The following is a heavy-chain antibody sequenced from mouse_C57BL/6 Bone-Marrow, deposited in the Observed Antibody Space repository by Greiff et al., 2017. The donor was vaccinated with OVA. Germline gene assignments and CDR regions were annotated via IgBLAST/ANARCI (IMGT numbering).Heavy chain of an antibody. CDR2: IFPGSGST. J-gene: IGHJ4*01. Sequence: VQLQQSGPELVKPGASVKISCKASGSTFPDYYLNWVKQRPGPGLEWIGWIFPGSGSTYYNEKFKGKATLTVDKSSSTAYMLLSSLTSEDSAVYFCARSWAYGNSDAMDYWGQGTSVTVSS. D-gene: IGHD2-1*01. CDR3: ARSWAYGNSDAMDY. CDR1: GSTFPDYY. V-gene: IGHV1-75*01.